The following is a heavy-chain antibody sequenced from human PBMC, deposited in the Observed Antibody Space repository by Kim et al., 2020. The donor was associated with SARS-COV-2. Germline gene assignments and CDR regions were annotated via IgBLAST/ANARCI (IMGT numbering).Heavy chain of an antibody. CDR3: ARDPQGLVTAHDAFDI. CDR1: GGSISSSNW. J-gene: IGHJ3*02. Sequence: SETLSLTCAVSGGSISSSNWWSWVRQPPGKGLEWIGEIYHSGSTNYNPSLKSRVTISVDKSKNQFSLKLSSVTAADTAVYYCARDPQGLVTAHDAFDIWGQGTMVTVSS. V-gene: IGHV4-4*02. CDR2: IYHSGST. D-gene: IGHD2-21*02.